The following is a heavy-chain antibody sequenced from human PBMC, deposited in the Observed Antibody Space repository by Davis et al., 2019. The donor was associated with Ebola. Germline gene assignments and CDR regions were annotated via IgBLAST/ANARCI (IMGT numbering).Heavy chain of an antibody. CDR2: ISAYNGNT. CDR3: ARGAVAGLFDY. Sequence: AASVKVSCKASGYTFTNYGITWVRQAPGQGLEWMGWISAYNGNTNFAQKLQGRVTMTTDTSTSTAYMELRSLRSDDTAVYFCARGAVAGLFDYWGQGTLVTVSS. D-gene: IGHD6-19*01. J-gene: IGHJ4*02. CDR1: GYTFTNYG. V-gene: IGHV1-18*04.